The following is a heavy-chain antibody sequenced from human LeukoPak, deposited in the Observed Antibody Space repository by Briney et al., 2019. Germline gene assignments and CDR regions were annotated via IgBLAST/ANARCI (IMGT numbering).Heavy chain of an antibody. CDR3: ARDYDGGNSFDY. D-gene: IGHD4-23*01. Sequence: PGGSLRLSCAASGFTFSSYEMNWVRQAPGKGLEWVSYIRSSGSTIYYADSVKGRLTISRDNAKNSLYLQMNSLRAEDTAVYYCARDYDGGNSFDYWGQGTLVTVSS. J-gene: IGHJ4*02. CDR1: GFTFSSYE. CDR2: IRSSGSTI. V-gene: IGHV3-48*03.